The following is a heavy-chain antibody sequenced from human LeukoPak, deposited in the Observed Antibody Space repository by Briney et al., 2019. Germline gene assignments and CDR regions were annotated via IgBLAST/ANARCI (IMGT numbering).Heavy chain of an antibody. D-gene: IGHD3-16*02. CDR1: GYTFTSYG. CDR3: ARDAIDLPFGGVIVTYYYYGMDV. CDR2: ISAYNGNT. J-gene: IGHJ6*02. V-gene: IGHV1-18*01. Sequence: GASVKVSCKASGYTFTSYGISWVRQAPGQGLEWMGWISAYNGNTNYAQKLQGRVTMTTGTSTSTAYMELRSLRSDDTAVYYCARDAIDLPFGGVIVTYYYYGMDVWGQGTTVTVSS.